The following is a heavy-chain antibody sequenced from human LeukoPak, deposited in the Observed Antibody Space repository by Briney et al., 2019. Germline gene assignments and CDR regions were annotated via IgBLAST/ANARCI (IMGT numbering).Heavy chain of an antibody. CDR1: GFTFSNYW. CDR2: IKQDGSEK. V-gene: IGHV3-7*02. CDR3: VRKSGLGGWLDY. D-gene: IGHD6-19*01. Sequence: GGSLRLSCAASGFTFSNYWMSWVRQAPGKGLEWVANIKQDGSEKYYVDSVKGRFTISRDNSKNTLYLQLNSLRAEDTAVYYCVRKSGLGGWLDYWGQGTQVTVSS. J-gene: IGHJ4*02.